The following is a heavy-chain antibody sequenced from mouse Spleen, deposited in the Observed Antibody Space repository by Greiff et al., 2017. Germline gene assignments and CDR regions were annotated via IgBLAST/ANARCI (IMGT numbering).Heavy chain of an antibody. CDR1: GYTFTSYW. CDR3: ARPGGTEDYYAMDY. CDR2: INPSTGAT. V-gene: IGHV1-7*01. Sequence: QVQLKQSGAELAKPGASVKMSCKASGYTFTSYWMHWVKQRPGQGLEWIGYINPSTGATSYNQKFKGKATFTVDTSSSTAYMQFKRLTSEDSAVYYCARPGGTEDYYAMDYWGQGTSVTVSS. J-gene: IGHJ4*01. D-gene: IGHD4-1*01.